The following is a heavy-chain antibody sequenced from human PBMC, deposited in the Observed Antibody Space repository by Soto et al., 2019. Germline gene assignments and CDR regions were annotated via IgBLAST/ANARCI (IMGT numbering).Heavy chain of an antibody. CDR1: GYSFTSHG. CDR3: ALDNGFGESDV. D-gene: IGHD3-10*01. Sequence: QVQLVQSGAEVKKPGASVKVSCKASGYSFTSHGISWVRQAPGQGLEWMGWISAYNGNTNYAQKLQVRVTLTTDKSTRTAYMELRSLRPDDTAVYYCALDNGFGESDVWGQGATCTVS. CDR2: ISAYNGNT. V-gene: IGHV1-18*01. J-gene: IGHJ6*01.